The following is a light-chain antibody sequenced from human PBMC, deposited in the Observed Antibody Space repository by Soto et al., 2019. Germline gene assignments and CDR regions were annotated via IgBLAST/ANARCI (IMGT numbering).Light chain of an antibody. CDR2: GAL. V-gene: IGKV3-20*01. Sequence: EIVVNMSPGALSLSKGERVALSCRASQSVSKSFVAWYQQKPGQAPRLLIYGALSRATGIPDRFSGSGYGTDFTLTISSLEPEDFAVYYCLQDAAAFLWTFAQGANVDI. CDR3: LQDAAAFLWT. J-gene: IGKJ1*01. CDR1: QSVSKSF.